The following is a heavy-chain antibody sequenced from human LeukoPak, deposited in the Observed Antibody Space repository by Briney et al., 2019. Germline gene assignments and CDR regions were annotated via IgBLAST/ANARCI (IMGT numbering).Heavy chain of an antibody. J-gene: IGHJ4*02. D-gene: IGHD6-19*01. Sequence: GGSLRLSCAASGFTFSSYGMHWVRQAPGKGLGWVAVISYDGSNKYYADSVKGRFTISRDNSKNTLYLQMNSLRAEDTAVYYCAKDLSSGWYGYWGQGTLVTVSS. CDR1: GFTFSSYG. V-gene: IGHV3-30*18. CDR2: ISYDGSNK. CDR3: AKDLSSGWYGY.